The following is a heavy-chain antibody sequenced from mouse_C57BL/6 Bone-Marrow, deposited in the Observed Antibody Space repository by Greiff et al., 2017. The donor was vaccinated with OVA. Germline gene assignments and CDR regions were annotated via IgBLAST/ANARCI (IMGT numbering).Heavy chain of an antibody. CDR2: ISSGGDYI. V-gene: IGHV5-9-1*02. CDR3: TTVGAFLLMDY. CDR1: GFTFSSYA. D-gene: IGHD6-1*01. Sequence: EVKLMESGEGLVKPGGSLKLSCAASGFTFSSYAMSWVRQTPEKRLEWVAYISSGGDYIYYADTVKGRFTISRDNARNTLYLQMSSLKSEDTAMYYCTTVGAFLLMDYWGQGTSVTVSS. J-gene: IGHJ4*01.